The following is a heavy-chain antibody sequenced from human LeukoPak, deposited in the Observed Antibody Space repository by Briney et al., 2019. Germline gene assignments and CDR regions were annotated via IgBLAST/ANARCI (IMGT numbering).Heavy chain of an antibody. CDR2: ISGSGGST. D-gene: IGHD6-19*01. CDR1: GFTFSSYA. V-gene: IGHV3-23*01. CDR3: AKGAVAGAGFDY. J-gene: IGHJ4*02. Sequence: GGALRLSCAASGFTFSSYAMSWVRQAPGKGLEWVSAISGSGGSTYYADSVKGRFTISRDNSRNTLYLQMNSLRPEDTPVYYCAKGAVAGAGFDYWGQGTLVTVSS.